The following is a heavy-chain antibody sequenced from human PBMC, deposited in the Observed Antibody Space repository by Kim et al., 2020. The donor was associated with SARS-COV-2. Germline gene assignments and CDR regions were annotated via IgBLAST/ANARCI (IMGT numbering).Heavy chain of an antibody. Sequence: ASVKVSCKASGYSLSDFYIHWVRQAPGQAFEWMGRFDPIRDSSRVTQRFHDRLTLTGAPSTGTVYMDLTGLRPDDTALYFCARGSSSGPESYKSSFDPWGQGTPVTVSS. CDR1: GYSLSDFY. CDR2: FDPIRDSS. J-gene: IGHJ5*02. CDR3: ARGSSSGPESYKSSFDP. D-gene: IGHD1-20*01. V-gene: IGHV1-46*01.